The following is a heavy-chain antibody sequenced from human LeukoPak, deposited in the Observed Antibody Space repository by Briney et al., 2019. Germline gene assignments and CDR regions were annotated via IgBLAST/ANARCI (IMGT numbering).Heavy chain of an antibody. V-gene: IGHV1-18*01. D-gene: IGHD3-9*01. CDR3: ARVDILTGYYFFDS. J-gene: IGHJ4*02. CDR1: GYTFTSYG. Sequence: GVSVKVSCKASGYTFTSYGFSWVRQAPGQGLEWMGWISADNGNTYYTQNFQGRVSMTTDTSTSTAYMEVRSLRSDDTAVFYCARVDILTGYYFFDSWGQGTLVTVSS. CDR2: ISADNGNT.